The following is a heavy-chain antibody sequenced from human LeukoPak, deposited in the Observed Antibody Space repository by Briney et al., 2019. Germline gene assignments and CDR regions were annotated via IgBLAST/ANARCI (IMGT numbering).Heavy chain of an antibody. D-gene: IGHD3-10*02. V-gene: IGHV3-48*03. CDR3: AELGITMIGGV. CDR2: ISSSGSTI. CDR1: GFTFSNE. J-gene: IGHJ6*04. Sequence: GGSLRLSCAASGFTFSNEMNWVRQAPGKGLEWVSYISSSGSTIYYADSVRGRFTISRDNAKNSLYLQMNSLRAEDTAVYYCAELGITMIGGVWGKGTTVTISS.